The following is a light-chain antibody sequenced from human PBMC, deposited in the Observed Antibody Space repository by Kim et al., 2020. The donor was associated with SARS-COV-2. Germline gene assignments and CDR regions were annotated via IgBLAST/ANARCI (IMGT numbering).Light chain of an antibody. Sequence: RQTATLTCTGNSNNVRNQGAAWLQQHQGHPPKLLSYRNNNRPSGISEILSASRSGNTASLTITGLQPEDEADYYCSAWDSSLSRWVFGGGTQLTVL. J-gene: IGLJ3*02. CDR2: RNN. CDR3: SAWDSSLSRWV. V-gene: IGLV10-54*01. CDR1: SNNVRNQG.